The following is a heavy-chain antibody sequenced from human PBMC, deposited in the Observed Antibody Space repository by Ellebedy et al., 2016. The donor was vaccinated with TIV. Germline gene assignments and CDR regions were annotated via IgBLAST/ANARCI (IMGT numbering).Heavy chain of an antibody. V-gene: IGHV1-2*02. Sequence: AASVTVSCKASGYTFTDYYIHRVRQAPGQGLEWVGWINPHSGDTNYAQKLRGRVTVTGDTSISTAYLELSRLVSDDTAVYYCVRDLTNYGSSSYWGQGTPVTVSS. CDR2: INPHSGDT. CDR3: VRDLTNYGSSSY. J-gene: IGHJ4*02. D-gene: IGHD3-22*01. CDR1: GYTFTDYY.